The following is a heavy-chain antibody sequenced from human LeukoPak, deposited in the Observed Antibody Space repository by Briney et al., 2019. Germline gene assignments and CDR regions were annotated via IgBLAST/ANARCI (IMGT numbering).Heavy chain of an antibody. D-gene: IGHD2-21*02. Sequence: SETLSLTCTVSGGSISSYYWSWIRQPPGKGLEWIGYIYYSGSTNYNPSLKSRVTISVDTSKNQFSLKLSSVTAADTAVYYCARSPPFSYCGGDCYSNFDYWGQGTLVTVSS. CDR2: IYYSGST. J-gene: IGHJ4*02. CDR3: ARSPPFSYCGGDCYSNFDY. V-gene: IGHV4-59*01. CDR1: GGSISSYY.